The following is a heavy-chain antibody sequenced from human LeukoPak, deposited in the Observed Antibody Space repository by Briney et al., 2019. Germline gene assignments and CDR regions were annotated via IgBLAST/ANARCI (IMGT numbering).Heavy chain of an antibody. V-gene: IGHV3-30*03. CDR2: ISYDGSNK. D-gene: IGHD1-7*01. J-gene: IGHJ4*02. CDR3: ATSNYFDY. Sequence: GGSLRLSCAASGSTFSSYGMHWVRQAPGKGLEWVAVISYDGSNKYYADSVKGRFTISRDNSKNTLYLQMNSLRAEDTAVYYCATSNYFDYWGQGTLVTVSS. CDR1: GSTFSSYG.